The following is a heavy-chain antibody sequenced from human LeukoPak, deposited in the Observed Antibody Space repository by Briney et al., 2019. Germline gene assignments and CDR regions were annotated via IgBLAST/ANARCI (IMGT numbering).Heavy chain of an antibody. J-gene: IGHJ4*02. Sequence: GGSLRLSCAASGFTVSSNYINWVRQAPGKGLEWVSVIYTGGNTYYAESVRGRFTISRDNSKNTLYLHMNSLRAEDTAVYYCARVDIYNWCYFDYWGQGTLVTVSS. CDR1: GFTVSSNY. CDR3: ARVDIYNWCYFDY. V-gene: IGHV3-53*01. CDR2: IYTGGNT. D-gene: IGHD1-20*01.